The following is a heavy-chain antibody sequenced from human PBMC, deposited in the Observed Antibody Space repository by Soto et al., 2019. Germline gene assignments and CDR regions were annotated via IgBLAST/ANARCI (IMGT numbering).Heavy chain of an antibody. CDR2: INPNSGGT. J-gene: IGHJ6*01. CDR3: ARETAVMYCCDGMDV. Sequence: QVQLVQSGAEVKKPGASVKVSCKASGYTFTGDYLHWVRQAPGQGLEWMGWINPNSGGTNYAQKVQGRVTRTRDTSISKAYMEVSRVRSDGTAVYYCARETAVMYCCDGMDVWGQGTTVTVSS. V-gene: IGHV1-2*02. CDR1: GYTFTGDY. D-gene: IGHD2-21*01.